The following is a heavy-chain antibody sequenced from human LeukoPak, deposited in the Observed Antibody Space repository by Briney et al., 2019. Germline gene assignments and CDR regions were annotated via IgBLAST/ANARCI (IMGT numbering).Heavy chain of an antibody. CDR3: ANVLRRGPGY. CDR2: ISGSGGST. D-gene: IGHD2/OR15-2a*01. CDR1: GFTFSSYA. Sequence: GGSLRLSCAASGFTFSSYAMSWVRQAPGKGLEWVSAISGSGGSTYYADSVKGRFTISRDNSKNTLYPQMNSLRAEDTAVYYCANVLRRGPGYWGQGTLVTVSS. V-gene: IGHV3-23*01. J-gene: IGHJ4*02.